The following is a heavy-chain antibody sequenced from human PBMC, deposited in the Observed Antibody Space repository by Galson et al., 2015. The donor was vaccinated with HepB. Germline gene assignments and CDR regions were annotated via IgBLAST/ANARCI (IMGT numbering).Heavy chain of an antibody. CDR1: GFTFSSYS. V-gene: IGHV3-21*01. D-gene: IGHD6-13*01. CDR3: ARDSVEGSSWYVRGYYYGMDV. J-gene: IGHJ6*02. CDR2: ISSSSSYI. Sequence: SLRLSCAASGFTFSSYSMNWVRQAPGKGLEWVSSISSSSSYIYYADSVKGRFTISRDNAKNSLYLQMNSLRAEDTAVYYCARDSVEGSSWYVRGYYYGMDVWGQGTTVTVSS.